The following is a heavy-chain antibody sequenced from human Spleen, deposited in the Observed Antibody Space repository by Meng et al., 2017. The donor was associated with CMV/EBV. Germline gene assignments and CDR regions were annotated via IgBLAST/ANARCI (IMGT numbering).Heavy chain of an antibody. V-gene: IGHV3-64*02. Sequence: GESLKISCAASGFTFSSYAMHWVRQAPGKGLEYVSAISSNGGSTYYADSVKGRFTISRDNSKNTLYLQMHSLRAEDTAVYYCARGGGYYDLEVWGQGTTVTVSS. J-gene: IGHJ6*02. CDR1: GFTFSSYA. CDR2: ISSNGGST. D-gene: IGHD3-22*01. CDR3: ARGGGYYDLEV.